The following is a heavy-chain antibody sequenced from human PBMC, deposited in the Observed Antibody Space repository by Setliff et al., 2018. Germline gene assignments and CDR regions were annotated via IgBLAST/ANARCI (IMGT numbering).Heavy chain of an antibody. J-gene: IGHJ3*01. CDR1: GGSISSSIW. D-gene: IGHD3-9*01. Sequence: PSETLSLTCAVSGGSISSSIWWSWVRQAPGKGPEWIGEIYHTGSTNYNPSLKSRVNISVDKSKNQFSLRLSSVTAADTAVYYCARASSLTRKHSAFDLWGQGTMVTVSS. CDR3: ARASSLTRKHSAFDL. V-gene: IGHV4-4*02. CDR2: IYHTGST.